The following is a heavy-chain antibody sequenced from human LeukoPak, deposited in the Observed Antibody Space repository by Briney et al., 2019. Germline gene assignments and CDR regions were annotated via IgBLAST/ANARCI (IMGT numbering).Heavy chain of an antibody. CDR2: ISSSSIYI. Sequence: GGSLRLSCAASGFTFSDYNMNWVRQAPGKGLEWVSSISSSSIYIYYSDSVKGRFTISRDNAKNSLYLQMNSLRAEDTAVYYCAHGSMYQLDYWGQGTLVTVSS. CDR3: AHGSMYQLDY. J-gene: IGHJ4*02. D-gene: IGHD2-2*01. CDR1: GFTFSDYN. V-gene: IGHV3-21*04.